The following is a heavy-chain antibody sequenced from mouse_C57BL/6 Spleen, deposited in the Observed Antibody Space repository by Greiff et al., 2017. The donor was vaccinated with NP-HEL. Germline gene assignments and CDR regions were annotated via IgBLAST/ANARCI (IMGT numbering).Heavy chain of an antibody. CDR3: SISPLYYGSSYDYFDY. CDR2: IYPGDGDT. Sequence: VQLQQSGPELVKPGASVTISCKASGYAFSSSWMNWVKQRPGKGLEWLGRIYPGDGDTNYNGKFKGKATLTADKSSSTAYMQLSSLTSEDSAVYFCSISPLYYGSSYDYFDYWGQGTTLTVSS. V-gene: IGHV1-82*01. CDR1: GYAFSSSW. D-gene: IGHD1-1*01. J-gene: IGHJ2*01.